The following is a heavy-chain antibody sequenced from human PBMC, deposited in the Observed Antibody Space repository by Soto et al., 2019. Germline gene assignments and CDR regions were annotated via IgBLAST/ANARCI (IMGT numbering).Heavy chain of an antibody. CDR3: ARGLGSGPPRHAFDI. CDR2: IYHSGST. V-gene: IGHV4-30-2*01. Sequence: KPSETLSLTCAVSGGSISSGGYSWSWIRQPPGKGLEWIGYIYHSGSTYYNPSLKSRVTISVDRSKNQFSLKLSSVTAADTAVYYCARGLGSGPPRHAFDIWGQGTMVTVSS. CDR1: GGSISSGGYS. J-gene: IGHJ3*02. D-gene: IGHD2-15*01.